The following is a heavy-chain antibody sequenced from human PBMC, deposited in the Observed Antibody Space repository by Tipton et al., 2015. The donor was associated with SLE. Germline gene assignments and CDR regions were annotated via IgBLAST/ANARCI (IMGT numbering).Heavy chain of an antibody. CDR2: IWYDGDNK. Sequence: SLRLSCSASGFTFSTYGMHWVRQAPGKGPEWVALIWYDGDNKYYADSVKGRFTISRDTSKNTVYLQMNSLRAEDTAVYYCAKEGYNWNDLDYWGQGTLVTVSS. J-gene: IGHJ4*02. D-gene: IGHD1-1*01. CDR1: GFTFSTYG. CDR3: AKEGYNWNDLDY. V-gene: IGHV3-33*06.